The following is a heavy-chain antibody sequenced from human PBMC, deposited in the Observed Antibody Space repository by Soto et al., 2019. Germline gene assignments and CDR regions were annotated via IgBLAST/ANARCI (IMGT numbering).Heavy chain of an antibody. CDR2: IYYSGST. J-gene: IGHJ6*02. CDR3: ARHGGYYDGGVYSQPPYYYYGRDV. CDR1: GGSISSYY. V-gene: IGHV4-59*08. Sequence: PSETLSLTCTVSGGSISSYYWSWIRQPPGKGLEWIGYIYYSGSTNYNPSLKSRVTISVDTSKNQFSLKLSSVTAADTAVYYCARHGGYYDGGVYSQPPYYYYGRDVGGQGPTVTVSS. D-gene: IGHD3-22*01.